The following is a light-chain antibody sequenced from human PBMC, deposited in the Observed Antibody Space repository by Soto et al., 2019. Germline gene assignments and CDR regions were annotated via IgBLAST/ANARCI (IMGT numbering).Light chain of an antibody. J-gene: IGKJ5*01. V-gene: IGKV1-9*01. CDR3: QQLNIDSYPIT. CDR2: AAS. Sequence: IQLTQSPSSLSASIGDRVTITCRASQGISSFLAWYQQKPGKAPKLLIYAASTLQSGIPSRFSGSGSGTDFTLTISSLQPEXFATYYCQQLNIDSYPITFGQGTRLEIK. CDR1: QGISSF.